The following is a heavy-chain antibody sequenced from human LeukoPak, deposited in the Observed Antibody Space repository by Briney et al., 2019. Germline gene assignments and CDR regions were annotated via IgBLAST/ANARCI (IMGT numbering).Heavy chain of an antibody. Sequence: ASVKVSCKVSGYTLTELSMHWVRQAPGKGLEWMGGFDPEDGETIYAQKFQGRVTMTEDTSTDTAYMELSSLRSEDTAVYYCATTAVALGAFDPWGQGTLVTVSS. J-gene: IGHJ5*02. CDR3: ATTAVALGAFDP. CDR1: GYTLTELS. D-gene: IGHD6-19*01. CDR2: FDPEDGET. V-gene: IGHV1-24*01.